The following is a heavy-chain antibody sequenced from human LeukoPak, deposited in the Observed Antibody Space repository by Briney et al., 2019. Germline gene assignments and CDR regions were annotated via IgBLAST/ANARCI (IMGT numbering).Heavy chain of an antibody. CDR2: IYTSGST. CDR3: ASGGSPASYYYYMDV. CDR1: GGSISSYY. J-gene: IGHJ6*03. V-gene: IGHV4-4*09. Sequence: SEILSLTCTVSGGSISSYYWSWIRQPPGKGLEWIGYIYTSGSTNYNPSLKSRVTISVDTSKNQFSLKLSSVTAADTAVYYCASGGSPASYYYYMDVWGKGTTVTVSS. D-gene: IGHD1-26*01.